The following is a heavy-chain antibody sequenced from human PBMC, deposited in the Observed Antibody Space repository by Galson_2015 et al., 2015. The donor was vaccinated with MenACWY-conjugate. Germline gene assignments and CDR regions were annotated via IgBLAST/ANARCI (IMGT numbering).Heavy chain of an antibody. V-gene: IGHV3-53*01. CDR2: LYDDGTS. CDR3: ANIVRHPVGPCFDS. J-gene: IGHJ5*01. D-gene: IGHD2-21*01. CDR1: GFSVTSHF. Sequence: SLRLSCAASGFSVTSHFMGWVRQAPGKGLEWVALLYDDGTSRYADSVKGRFTISRDTLRNSLSLQMHGLRADDTAMYFCANIVRHPVGPCFDSWGQGTLVLVSS.